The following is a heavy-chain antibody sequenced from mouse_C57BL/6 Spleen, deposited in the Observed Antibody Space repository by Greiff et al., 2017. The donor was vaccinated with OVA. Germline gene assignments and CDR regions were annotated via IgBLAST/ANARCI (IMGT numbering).Heavy chain of an antibody. CDR2: INPGSGGT. J-gene: IGHJ2*01. D-gene: IGHD1-1*01. CDR1: GYAFTNYL. Sequence: VKLMESGAELVRPGTSVKVSCKASGYAFTNYLIEWVKQRPGQGLEWIGVINPGSGGTNYNEKFKGKATLTADKSSSTAYMQLSSLTSEDSAVYFCARETVVLDYWGQGTTLTVSS. V-gene: IGHV1-54*01. CDR3: ARETVVLDY.